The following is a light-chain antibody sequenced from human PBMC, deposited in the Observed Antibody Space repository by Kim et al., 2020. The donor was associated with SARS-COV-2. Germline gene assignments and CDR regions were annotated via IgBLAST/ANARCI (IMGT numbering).Light chain of an antibody. Sequence: AAGSKDRMTSEGGRSQGRNIHWCQKRTGREPVLLLYHNDGRRSGVPDRFSASNSGIMATTTTSGVEAGDDDDYYCQVWYGSSDAMVFGGGTQLTVL. CDR2: HND. CDR1: SQGRN. V-gene: IGLV3-21*03. CDR3: QVWYGSSDAMV. J-gene: IGLJ2*01.